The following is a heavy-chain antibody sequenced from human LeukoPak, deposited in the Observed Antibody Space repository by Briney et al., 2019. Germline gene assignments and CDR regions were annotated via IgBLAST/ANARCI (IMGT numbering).Heavy chain of an antibody. D-gene: IGHD6-13*01. V-gene: IGHV4-34*01. Sequence: SETLSLTCAVYGGSFSGYYWSWIRQPPGKGLEWIGEINHSGSTNYNPSLKSRVTISVDTSQKQFSLRLSSVTAADTAVYYCARGRYVTTRGGAAAGFLDYWGQGTLVTVST. CDR1: GGSFSGYY. CDR2: INHSGST. CDR3: ARGRYVTTRGGAAAGFLDY. J-gene: IGHJ4*02.